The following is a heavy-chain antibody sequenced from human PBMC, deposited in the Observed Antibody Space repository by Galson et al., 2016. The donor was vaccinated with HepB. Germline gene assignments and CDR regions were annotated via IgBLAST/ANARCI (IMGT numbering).Heavy chain of an antibody. CDR2: INPNSGGT. CDR1: GYTFTGYY. Sequence: SVKVSCKASGYTFTGYYMHWVRQAPGQGLEWMGWINPNSGGTNYAQKFQGWVTMTRDTSISTAYMELSRLRSDDTAVYYCARVGNYVPMFFEYFGQGTLVTVSS. J-gene: IGHJ4*02. CDR3: ARVGNYVPMFFEY. D-gene: IGHD1-7*01. V-gene: IGHV1-2*04.